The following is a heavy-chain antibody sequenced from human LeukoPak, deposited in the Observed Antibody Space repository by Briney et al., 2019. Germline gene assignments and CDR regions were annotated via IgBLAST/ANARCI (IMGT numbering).Heavy chain of an antibody. CDR2: ISDSSGTI. Sequence: GGSLRLSCAASGFTFYTYAMSWVRQAPGKGLEWVSSISDSSGTISYVDSVKGRFTISRDNSRDTLYLQMNSLRAEDTAVYYCAKAAANWFGPWGQGTLVTVSS. D-gene: IGHD6-25*01. CDR1: GFTFYTYA. V-gene: IGHV3-23*01. CDR3: AKAAANWFGP. J-gene: IGHJ5*02.